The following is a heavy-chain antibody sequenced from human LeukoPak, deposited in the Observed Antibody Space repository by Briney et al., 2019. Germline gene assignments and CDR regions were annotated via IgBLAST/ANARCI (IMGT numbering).Heavy chain of an antibody. D-gene: IGHD5-24*01. J-gene: IGHJ1*01. V-gene: IGHV4-39*01. Sequence: SETLSLTCTVSGGSISSGDYYWSWIRQPPGRGLEWIGSIYYSGSTYYNPSLKSRVTMSVDTSKNQFSLKLSSVTAADTAVYYCARPLEMSAYFPHWGQGTLVTVSS. CDR3: ARPLEMSAYFPH. CDR2: IYYSGST. CDR1: GGSISSGDYY.